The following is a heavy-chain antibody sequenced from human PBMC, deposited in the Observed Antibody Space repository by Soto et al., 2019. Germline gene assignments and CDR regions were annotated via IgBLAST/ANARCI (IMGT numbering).Heavy chain of an antibody. Sequence: ASVKVSCKASIYTFTSYGISWVRQAPGQGLEWMGWISAYNGNTNYAQKLQGRVTMTTDTSTSTAYMELRSLRSDDTAVYYCARDIVVVPAATYYYYGMDVWGQGNTVSVSS. CDR3: ARDIVVVPAATYYYYGMDV. J-gene: IGHJ6*02. CDR2: ISAYNGNT. D-gene: IGHD2-2*01. CDR1: IYTFTSYG. V-gene: IGHV1-18*01.